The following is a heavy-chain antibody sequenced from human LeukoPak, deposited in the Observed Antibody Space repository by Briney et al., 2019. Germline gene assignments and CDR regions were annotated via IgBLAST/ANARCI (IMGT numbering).Heavy chain of an antibody. CDR3: ARAGGGDGYTLGY. CDR1: GGSISSGGYY. D-gene: IGHD5-24*01. Sequence: PSQILSLTCTVSGGSISSGGYYWSWIRQHPGKGLEWIGYIYYSGSTYYNPSLKSRVTISVDTSKNQFSLKLSSVTAADTAVYYCARAGGGDGYTLGYWGQGTLVTVSS. CDR2: IYYSGST. J-gene: IGHJ4*02. V-gene: IGHV4-31*03.